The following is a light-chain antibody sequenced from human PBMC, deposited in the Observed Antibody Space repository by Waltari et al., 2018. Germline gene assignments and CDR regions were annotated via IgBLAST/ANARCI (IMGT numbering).Light chain of an antibody. CDR1: GSVFEIYTL. CDR3: CSDGGEGTPLV. J-gene: IGLJ3*02. CDR2: GGR. Sequence: QSALTQPPSVSGSPGRPIPIPCTGPGSVFEIYTLFSWYQQPTGKAPKLIIYGGRRRPSGVSNCFSGSRSGSTASLTISGLQTEDEADYYCCSDGGEGTPLVFGGGTKLTVL. V-gene: IGLV2-23*01.